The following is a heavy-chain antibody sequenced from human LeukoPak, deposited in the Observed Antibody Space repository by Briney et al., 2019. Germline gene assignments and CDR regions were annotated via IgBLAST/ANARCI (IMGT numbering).Heavy chain of an antibody. V-gene: IGHV4-59*01. Sequence: SETLSLTCTVSGASISSYYWSWIRQPPGKGLEWIGYISNHGSANYNPSLNSPVTISVGTSKNQFFLELSSVTAADTAVYYCARAVRYFGQDAYDIWGQGTMVTVSS. CDR3: ARAVRYFGQDAYDI. CDR2: ISNHGSA. J-gene: IGHJ3*02. D-gene: IGHD3-9*01. CDR1: GASISSYY.